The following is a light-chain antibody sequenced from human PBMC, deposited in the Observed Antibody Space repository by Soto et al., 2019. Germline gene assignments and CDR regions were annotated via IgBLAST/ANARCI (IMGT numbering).Light chain of an antibody. CDR3: QHYNSYSEA. Sequence: DMRMQQSPPPLSGSVGDRFAITCPASQNISSWLAWYQQPQGKAPQLLIYKASTLTSGVPSRFSGNRCGTEFTLPSSSLPPDDLATDYCQHYNSYSEAFGQGTKVDIK. J-gene: IGKJ1*01. CDR2: KAS. CDR1: QNISSW. V-gene: IGKV1-5*03.